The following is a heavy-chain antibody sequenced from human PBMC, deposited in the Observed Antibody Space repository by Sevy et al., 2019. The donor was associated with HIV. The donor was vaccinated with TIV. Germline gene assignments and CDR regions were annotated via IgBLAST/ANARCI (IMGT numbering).Heavy chain of an antibody. V-gene: IGHV1-24*01. CDR1: GYTLSGLS. D-gene: IGHD3-22*01. CDR3: ATTKDYYENSGDPFDY. CDR2: FDPEDDET. J-gene: IGHJ4*02. Sequence: ASVKVSCKVSGYTLSGLSMHWVRQAPGKGLEWVASFDPEDDETIYAQKFQGRVTMTEDTSTDTAYMELRSLRSEDTAVYYCATTKDYYENSGDPFDYWGQGTLVPVSS.